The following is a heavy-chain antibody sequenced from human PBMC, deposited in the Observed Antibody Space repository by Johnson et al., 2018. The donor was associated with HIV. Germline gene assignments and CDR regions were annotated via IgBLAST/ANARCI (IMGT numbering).Heavy chain of an antibody. CDR3: ARGYYDSRGSDAFDI. CDR2: IKQDGSEK. J-gene: IGHJ3*02. V-gene: IGHV3-7*04. Sequence: VRLVESGGGLVQPGGSLRLSCVASGFTFSSYWMSWVRQAPGKGLEWVANIKQDGSEKYYADSVKGRFTISRDNSKNTLYLQMNSLRAEDTAVYFCARGYYDSRGSDAFDIWGLGTMVTVSS. CDR1: GFTFSSYW. D-gene: IGHD3-22*01.